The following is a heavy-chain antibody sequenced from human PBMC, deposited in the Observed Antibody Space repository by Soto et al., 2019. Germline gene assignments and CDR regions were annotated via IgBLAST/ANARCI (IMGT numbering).Heavy chain of an antibody. CDR1: GGSISSSSFY. Sequence: PSETLSLTCAVSGGSISSSSFYWGWIRQPPGKGLEWIGSFYYSEITYYNPSLKSRVFISVDTSKNQFSLKLSSVTAADTAVYYCATITIFGVVPNYFDYWGQGTLVTVSS. J-gene: IGHJ4*02. CDR3: ATITIFGVVPNYFDY. V-gene: IGHV4-39*01. CDR2: FYYSEIT. D-gene: IGHD3-3*01.